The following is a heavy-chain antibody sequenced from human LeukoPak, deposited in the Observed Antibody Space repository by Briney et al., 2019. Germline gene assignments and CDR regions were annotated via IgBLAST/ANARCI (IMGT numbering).Heavy chain of an antibody. V-gene: IGHV3-7*01. Sequence: GGSLRLSCAVSGFSFDTYWMTWVRQAPGKGLEWVANIKQDGSESYYVDSVKGRFTISRDNAKNSLFLQMNSLRAEDTAVYYCTRHPYGVLDYWGQGTLVTVSS. J-gene: IGHJ4*02. CDR2: IKQDGSES. D-gene: IGHD4-17*01. CDR3: TRHPYGVLDY. CDR1: GFSFDTYW.